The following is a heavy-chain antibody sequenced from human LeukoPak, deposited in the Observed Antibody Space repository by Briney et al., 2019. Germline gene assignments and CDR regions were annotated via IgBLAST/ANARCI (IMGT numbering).Heavy chain of an antibody. CDR3: AKDLFSDLFGGADDYGDYGGYFQH. V-gene: IGHV3-30*18. CDR2: ISYDGSNK. CDR1: GFTFSSYG. Sequence: GGPLRLSCAASGFTFSSYGMHWVRQAPGKGLEWVAVISYDGSNKYYADSVKGRFTISRDNSKNTLYLQMNSLRAEDTAVYYCAKDLFSDLFGGADDYGDYGGYFQHWGQGTLVTVSS. D-gene: IGHD4-17*01. J-gene: IGHJ1*01.